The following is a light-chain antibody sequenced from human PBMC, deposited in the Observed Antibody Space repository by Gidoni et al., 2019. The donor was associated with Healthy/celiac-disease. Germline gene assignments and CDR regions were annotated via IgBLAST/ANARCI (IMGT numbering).Light chain of an antibody. V-gene: IGKV4-1*01. CDR2: WAT. Sequence: DIVMTQPPDSLAVSLGERATINCKSSQSVLYSSNNKNYLAWYQQKPGQPPKLLIYWATTRKAGVPDRFSGSGSGTDFTLTISSLQAEDVAVYYCQQYYSTPRTFGQGTKLEIK. J-gene: IGKJ2*01. CDR3: QQYYSTPRT. CDR1: QSVLYSSNNKNY.